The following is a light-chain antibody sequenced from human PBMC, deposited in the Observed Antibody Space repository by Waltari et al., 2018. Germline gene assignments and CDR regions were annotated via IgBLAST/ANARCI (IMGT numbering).Light chain of an antibody. CDR2: RSN. Sequence: QSVLTQPPSASGTPGQRVTISSSGSNSNIGSTYVSWYQQLPGTAPKLLIYRSNQRLSGVPDRFSASKSGTSASLAISGLRSEDEADYYCAAWDDSLSAWVFGGGTKLTVL. CDR1: NSNIGSTY. CDR3: AAWDDSLSAWV. J-gene: IGLJ3*02. V-gene: IGLV1-47*01.